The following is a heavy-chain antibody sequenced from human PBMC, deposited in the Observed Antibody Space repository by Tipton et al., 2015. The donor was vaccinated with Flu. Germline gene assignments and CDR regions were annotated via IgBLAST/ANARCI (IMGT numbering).Heavy chain of an antibody. J-gene: IGHJ5*02. CDR2: VYSSGSI. V-gene: IGHV4-61*02. CDR3: ARGRCSPGACNLRSSFDA. Sequence: TLSLTCSVSGGSIASGHYFWSWIRQPAGKGLEWIGRVYSSGSINESPSLSGRIALTVDTFKNQFSLKLDSVTVADTAVYYCARGRCSPGACNLRSSFDARGQGTLVTVS. CDR1: GGSIASGHY. D-gene: IGHD2/OR15-2a*01.